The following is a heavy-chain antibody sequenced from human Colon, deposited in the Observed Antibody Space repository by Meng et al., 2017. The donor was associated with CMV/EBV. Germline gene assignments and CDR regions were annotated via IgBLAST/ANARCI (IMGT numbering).Heavy chain of an antibody. D-gene: IGHD2-2*01. Sequence: ASVKVSCKASGYSFTGYYMHWLRQAPGQGLEWMGWIKLDSGGTKYAQKFQGRVTLTRDTSINTAYMELSRLRHDDTAVYYCARDPGCDDPSCYGIGWDLWGQGTLVTVSS. CDR2: IKLDSGGT. CDR1: GYSFTGYY. V-gene: IGHV1-2*02. CDR3: ARDPGCDDPSCYGIGWDL. J-gene: IGHJ5*02.